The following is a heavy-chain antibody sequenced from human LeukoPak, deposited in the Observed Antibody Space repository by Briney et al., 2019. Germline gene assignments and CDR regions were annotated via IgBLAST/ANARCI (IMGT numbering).Heavy chain of an antibody. D-gene: IGHD3-10*01. V-gene: IGHV3-9*01. J-gene: IGHJ4*02. CDR3: TKDYKSYYGSGTLPED. CDR1: GFTFDDYA. Sequence: PGRSLRLSCAASGFTFDDYAMHWVRQAPGKGLEWVSGISWNSAGIGYADSVKGRFTISRDNAKNSLYLKMSSLRAEDTALYYCTKDYKSYYGSGTLPEDWGQGTLVTVSS. CDR2: ISWNSAGI.